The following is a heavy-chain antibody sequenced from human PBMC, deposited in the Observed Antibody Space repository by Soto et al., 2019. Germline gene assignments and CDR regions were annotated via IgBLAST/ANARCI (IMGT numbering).Heavy chain of an antibody. CDR1: GGTFSSYA. CDR2: IIPIFGTA. D-gene: IGHD3-3*01. Sequence: QVQLVQSGAEVKKPGSSVKVSCKASGGTFSSYAISWVRQAPGQGLEWMGGIIPIFGTANYAQKFQGRVTITADESTSTAYMELSSLRSEDTVVYYCARGSAIFGVSRRYYYGMDVWGQGTTVTVSS. CDR3: ARGSAIFGVSRRYYYGMDV. J-gene: IGHJ6*02. V-gene: IGHV1-69*01.